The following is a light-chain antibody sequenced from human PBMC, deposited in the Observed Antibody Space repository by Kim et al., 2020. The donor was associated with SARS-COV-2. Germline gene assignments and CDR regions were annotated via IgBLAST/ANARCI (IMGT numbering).Light chain of an antibody. CDR3: AAWDDSLSGRV. CDR1: SSNIGSNY. V-gene: IGLV1-47*01. Sequence: ELTQPPSASGTPGQRVTISCSGSSSNIGSNYVYWYQQLPGTTPKLLIYRNNQRPSGVPDRFSGSKSGTSASLAISGLRSEDEADYYCAAWDDSLSGRVFGGGTQLTVL. CDR2: RNN. J-gene: IGLJ3*02.